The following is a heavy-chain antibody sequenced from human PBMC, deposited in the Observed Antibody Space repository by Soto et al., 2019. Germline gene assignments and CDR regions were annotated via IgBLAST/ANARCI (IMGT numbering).Heavy chain of an antibody. CDR1: GGSLISYY. CDR3: ARDLYGSGSPPIGY. J-gene: IGHJ4*02. D-gene: IGHD3-10*01. Sequence: SETLSLTCTVSGGSLISYYWSWIRQPPGKGLEWIGFIYYSGSTNYNPSLKSRVTISVDTSKNQFSLKLSSVTAADTAVYYCARDLYGSGSPPIGYWGQGTLVNVSS. V-gene: IGHV4-59*01. CDR2: IYYSGST.